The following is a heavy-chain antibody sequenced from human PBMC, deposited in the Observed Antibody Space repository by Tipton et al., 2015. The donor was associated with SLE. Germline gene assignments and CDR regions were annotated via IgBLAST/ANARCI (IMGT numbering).Heavy chain of an antibody. CDR2: IYHSGST. V-gene: IGHV4-38-2*01. J-gene: IGHJ3*02. Sequence: LRLSCAVSGYSISSGYYWGWIRQPPGKGLEWIGTIYHSGSTYYNPSLKSRVTISVDTSKNQFSLKLSSVTAADTAVYYCARFADSSSWTAYAFDIWGQGTMVTVSS. CDR1: GYSISSGYY. CDR3: ARFADSSSWTAYAFDI. D-gene: IGHD6-13*01.